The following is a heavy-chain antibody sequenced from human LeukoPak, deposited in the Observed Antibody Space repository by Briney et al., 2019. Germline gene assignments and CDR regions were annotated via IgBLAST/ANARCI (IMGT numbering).Heavy chain of an antibody. V-gene: IGHV3-23*01. CDR1: WFPFSSHA. Sequence: GGAPRLPFSAPWFPFSSHAMSWGPPAPGEGVGWGPVISGSGGSTYYADSVKGRFTISRDNSKSTLFLQMNSLRAEDTAVYYCAKDPRVGSRVATPCHWGQGTLVTVSS. CDR2: ISGSGGST. CDR3: AKDPRVGSRVATPCH. J-gene: IGHJ4*02. D-gene: IGHD5-24*01.